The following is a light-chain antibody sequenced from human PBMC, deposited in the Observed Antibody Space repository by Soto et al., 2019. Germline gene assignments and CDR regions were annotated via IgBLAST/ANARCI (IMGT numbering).Light chain of an antibody. CDR1: QSVSSN. J-gene: IGKJ3*01. CDR3: QQYTNWPPT. V-gene: IGKV3-15*01. CDR2: GAS. Sequence: EIVMRQSPSTLSVSPGERATLSFWASQSVSSNLAWYQQKPGQAPRLLSYGASSRATGIPARFSASGSGTEFTLTISRLQSDDFAVYYCQQYTNWPPTFCPGTKVDI.